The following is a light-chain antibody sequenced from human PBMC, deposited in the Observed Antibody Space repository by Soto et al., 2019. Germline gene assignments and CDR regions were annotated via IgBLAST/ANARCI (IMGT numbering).Light chain of an antibody. J-gene: IGKJ1*01. CDR3: QQVNSYPVT. CDR1: LGISSS. Sequence: DIQLTQSPSFLSASVGDRVTITCRASLGISSSLGWYQQKPGKAPKLLIYAASTFQSGVPSRFSGSGSGTEFTLTISSLQPEDFATYYCQQVNSYPVTFGQGTKVEIK. CDR2: AAS. V-gene: IGKV1-9*01.